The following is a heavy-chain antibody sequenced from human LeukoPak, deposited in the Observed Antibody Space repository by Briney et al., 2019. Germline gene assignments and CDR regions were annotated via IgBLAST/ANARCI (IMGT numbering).Heavy chain of an antibody. CDR3: ARVARSEHFDY. Sequence: GGSLRLSCAASGFTFSSYSMTWVRQAPGKGLEWVSSISSSSSYIYYADSVKGRFTISRDNAKNSLYLQMNSLRAEDTAVYYCARVARSEHFDYWGQGTLVTVSS. CDR2: ISSSSSYI. CDR1: GFTFSSYS. J-gene: IGHJ4*02. V-gene: IGHV3-21*01.